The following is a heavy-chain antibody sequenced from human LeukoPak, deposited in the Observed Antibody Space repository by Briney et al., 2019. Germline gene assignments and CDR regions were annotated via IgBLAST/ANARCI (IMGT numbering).Heavy chain of an antibody. J-gene: IGHJ4*02. V-gene: IGHV3-48*01. D-gene: IGHD3-10*01. Sequence: PGGSLRLSCAASGFTFSSYSMNWVRQAPGKGLEWVSYISSSSSTIYYADSVKGRFTISRDNAKNTLYLQMNSLRAEDTAVYYCAKDPLPLYYGSGNYFDYWGQGTLVTVSS. CDR1: GFTFSSYS. CDR2: ISSSSSTI. CDR3: AKDPLPLYYGSGNYFDY.